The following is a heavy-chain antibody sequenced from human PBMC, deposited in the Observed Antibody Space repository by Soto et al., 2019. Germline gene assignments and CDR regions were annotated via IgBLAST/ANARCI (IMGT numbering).Heavy chain of an antibody. D-gene: IGHD2-15*01. CDR3: ARAYCSGGSCLTNPNDAFDI. CDR1: GYTFTGYY. J-gene: IGHJ3*02. CDR2: INPNSGGT. V-gene: IGHV1-2*04. Sequence: GASVKVSCKASGYTFTGYYMHWVRQAPGQGPEWMGWINPNSGGTNYAQKFQGWVTMTRDTSISTAYMELSRLRSDDTAVYYCARAYCSGGSCLTNPNDAFDIWGQGTMVTVSS.